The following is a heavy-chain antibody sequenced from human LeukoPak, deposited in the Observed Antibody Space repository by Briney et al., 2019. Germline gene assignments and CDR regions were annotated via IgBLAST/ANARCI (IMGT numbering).Heavy chain of an antibody. J-gene: IGHJ4*02. Sequence: PGGSLRLSCAASGFTFSSYGMHWVRQAPGKGLEWVAVISYDGSNKYYADSVKGRFTISRDNSKNTLYLQMNSLRAEDTAVYYCAKGERFLEWLLPYFDYWGQGTLVTVSS. V-gene: IGHV3-30*18. D-gene: IGHD3-3*01. CDR2: ISYDGSNK. CDR1: GFTFSSYG. CDR3: AKGERFLEWLLPYFDY.